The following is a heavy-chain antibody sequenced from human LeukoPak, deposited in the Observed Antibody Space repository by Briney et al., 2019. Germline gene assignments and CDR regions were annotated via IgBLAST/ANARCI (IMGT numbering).Heavy chain of an antibody. Sequence: SETLSLTCTVSGGSISSSSYYWGWIRQPPGKGLEWIGSIYYSGSTYYNPSLKSRVTISVDTSKNQFSLKLSSVTAADTAVYYCARGYRRPSSGWSRGAFDIWGQGTMVTVSS. J-gene: IGHJ3*02. CDR1: GGSISSSSYY. CDR3: ARGYRRPSSGWSRGAFDI. D-gene: IGHD6-19*01. CDR2: IYYSGST. V-gene: IGHV4-39*01.